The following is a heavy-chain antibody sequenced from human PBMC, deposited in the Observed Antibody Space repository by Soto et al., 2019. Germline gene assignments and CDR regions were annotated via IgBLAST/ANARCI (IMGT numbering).Heavy chain of an antibody. J-gene: IGHJ6*02. D-gene: IGHD3-22*01. CDR1: GVTFSNVW. Sequence: EVQLVESGGGLVKPGGSLRLSCTASGVTFSNVWMNWVRQAPGKGLEWVGRIKSKSDDETTDYAAPVKGRFNISREDSKNTLYLQMNSLKTEDTAVYYCTTGLTYYYDTSGHYWAGAMDVWGQGIKVTVSS. CDR3: TTGLTYYYDTSGHYWAGAMDV. CDR2: IKSKSDDETT. V-gene: IGHV3-15*01.